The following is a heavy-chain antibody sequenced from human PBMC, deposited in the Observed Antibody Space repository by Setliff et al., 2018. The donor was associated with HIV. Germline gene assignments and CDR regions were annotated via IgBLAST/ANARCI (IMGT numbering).Heavy chain of an antibody. V-gene: IGHV4-34*01. D-gene: IGHD1-26*01. CDR2: INHSAFT. Sequence: KTSETLSLTCAVYGESFSRYYFTWIRQAPGRGLEWIGEINHSAFTKYNPSLASRVTMSIGTSKNLFSLKLTSVTAADTAVYFCAKGSGPPWFDPWGQGTLVTVSS. CDR1: GESFSRYY. CDR3: AKGSGPPWFDP. J-gene: IGHJ5*02.